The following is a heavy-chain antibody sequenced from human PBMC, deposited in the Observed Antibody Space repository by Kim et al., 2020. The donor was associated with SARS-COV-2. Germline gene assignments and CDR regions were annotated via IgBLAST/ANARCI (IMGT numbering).Heavy chain of an antibody. CDR3: AKVCLRGSSSSDFDY. Sequence: DSVTGRFTIPRDNSKNTLYLQMNSLRAEDTAVYYCAKVCLRGSSSSDFDYWGQGTLVTVSS. V-gene: IGHV3-23*01. D-gene: IGHD6-13*01. J-gene: IGHJ4*02.